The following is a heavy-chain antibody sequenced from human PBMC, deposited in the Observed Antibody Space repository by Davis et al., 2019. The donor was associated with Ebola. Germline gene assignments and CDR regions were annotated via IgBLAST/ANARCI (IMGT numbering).Heavy chain of an antibody. CDR3: AREVHGYSNYWFDP. J-gene: IGHJ5*02. CDR2: IIPIFGTA. CDR1: GGTFNTYT. V-gene: IGHV1-69*13. D-gene: IGHD4-11*01. Sequence: SVKVSCKASGGTFNTYTITWVRQAPGQGLEWMGGIIPIFGTANYAQKFQGRVTITADESTSTAYMELSSLRSEDTAVYYCAREVHGYSNYWFDPWGQGTLVTVSS.